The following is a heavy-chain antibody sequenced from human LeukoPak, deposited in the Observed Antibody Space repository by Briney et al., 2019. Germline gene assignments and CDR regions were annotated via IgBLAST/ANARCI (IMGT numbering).Heavy chain of an antibody. CDR3: ARARGGPFDY. J-gene: IGHJ4*02. V-gene: IGHV3-23*01. Sequence: GGSLRLSCAASGFSFSSYGMSWVRQAPGKGLEWVSVITGSGGTAYYADSVKGRFTISRDNSKNTVYLQMNSLRAEDTAVYYCARARGGPFDYWGQGTLVTVSS. D-gene: IGHD3-10*01. CDR2: ITGSGGTA. CDR1: GFSFSSYG.